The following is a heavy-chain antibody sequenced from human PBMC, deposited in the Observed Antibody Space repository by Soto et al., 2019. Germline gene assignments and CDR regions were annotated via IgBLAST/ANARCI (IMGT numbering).Heavy chain of an antibody. CDR2: ILSNDGK. CDR1: GFSLSNPRMG. Sequence: QVTLKEAGPVLVKPTETLTLTCTVSGFSLSNPRMGVAWIRQPPGKALEWLAHILSNDGKSYNTSLNSRLTICKDPSKSQVVLTMTNVAPVDTASYSFARIQLPASYFYYMEVWGKGTTVTVSS. V-gene: IGHV2-26*01. CDR3: ARIQLPASYFYYMEV. J-gene: IGHJ6*03. D-gene: IGHD2-2*01.